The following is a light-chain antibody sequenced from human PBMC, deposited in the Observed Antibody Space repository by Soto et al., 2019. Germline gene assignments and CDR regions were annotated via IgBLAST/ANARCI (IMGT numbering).Light chain of an antibody. CDR1: QGIRNE. J-gene: IGKJ1*01. CDR2: GVS. Sequence: DIQMTQSPSSLSASVGDRVTITCRASQGIRNELGWYQQKPGRAPKRLIYGVSNCQSGVPSRFSGSASGTEFTLTISSLQPEDSATYYCLQHNTYPWTFGQGTKVEVK. V-gene: IGKV1-17*01. CDR3: LQHNTYPWT.